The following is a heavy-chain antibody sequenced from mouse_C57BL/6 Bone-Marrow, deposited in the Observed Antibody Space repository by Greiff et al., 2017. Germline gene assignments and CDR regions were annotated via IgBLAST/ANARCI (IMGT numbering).Heavy chain of an antibody. CDR2: ISSGGDYN. CDR1: GFTFSSYA. Sequence: EVQVVESGEGLVKPGGSLKFSCAASGFTFSSYAMSWVRQTPGKGLEWVEYISSGGDYNNYADNVKGRFTFSIDTSWNTLYMQMRSLKSEDTAMYCCTRGHRCGYCDMDDWGKGTSVTVSS. J-gene: IGHJ4*01. CDR3: TRGHRCGYCDMDD. V-gene: IGHV5-9-1*02. D-gene: IGHD3-3*01.